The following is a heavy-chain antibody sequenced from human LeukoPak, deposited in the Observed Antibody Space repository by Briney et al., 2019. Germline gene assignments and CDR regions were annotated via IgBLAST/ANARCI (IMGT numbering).Heavy chain of an antibody. CDR1: GFTVSSNY. J-gene: IGHJ6*02. CDR3: AKEDSRFGYGMDV. CDR2: IYSGGST. Sequence: GGSLRLSCAASGFTVSSNYMSWVRQAPGKGLEWVSVIYSGGSTYYADSVKGRFTISRDNSKSTLYLQMNSLRAEDTAVYYCAKEDSRFGYGMDVWGQGTTVTVSS. D-gene: IGHD3-10*01. V-gene: IGHV3-66*02.